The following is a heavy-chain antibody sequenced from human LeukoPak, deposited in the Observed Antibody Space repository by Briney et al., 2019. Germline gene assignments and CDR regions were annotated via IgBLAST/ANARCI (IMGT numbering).Heavy chain of an antibody. Sequence: PSETLSHTCTVSGGSISSYYWSWIRQPPGKGLEWIGYIYYSGSTNYNPSLKSRVTISVDTSKNQFSLKLSSVTAADTAVYYCAREEKSSGWYVYWGQGTLVTVSS. J-gene: IGHJ4*02. CDR2: IYYSGST. CDR3: AREEKSSGWYVY. V-gene: IGHV4-59*01. D-gene: IGHD6-19*01. CDR1: GGSISSYY.